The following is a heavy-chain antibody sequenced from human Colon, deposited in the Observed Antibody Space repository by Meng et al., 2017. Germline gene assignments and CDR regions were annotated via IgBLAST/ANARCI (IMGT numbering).Heavy chain of an antibody. CDR3: AKDDYGGNSEA. J-gene: IGHJ5*02. D-gene: IGHD4-23*01. CDR2: ISDSDGRT. Sequence: GQLVESGGGLVQPGGSLRLSCAASGFTFSRYAMSWVRQALGKGLEWVSAISDSDGRTYYADSVKGRFTISRDNSKNTLYLQMNSLRAEDTAVYYCAKDDYGGNSEAWGQGTLVTVSS. CDR1: GFTFSRYA. V-gene: IGHV3-23*04.